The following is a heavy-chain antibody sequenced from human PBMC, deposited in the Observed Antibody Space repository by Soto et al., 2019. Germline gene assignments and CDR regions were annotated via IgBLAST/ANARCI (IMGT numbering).Heavy chain of an antibody. J-gene: IGHJ4*02. CDR3: AKDAEPQDIVLMVYAVGYFDY. D-gene: IGHD2-8*01. V-gene: IGHV3-23*01. CDR1: GFTFSSYA. Sequence: PGGSLRLSCAASGFTFSSYAMSWVRQAPGKGLEWVSAISGSGGSTYYADSVKGRFTISRDNSKNTLYLQMNSLRAEDTAVYYCAKDAEPQDIVLMVYAVGYFDYWGQGTLVTVSS. CDR2: ISGSGGST.